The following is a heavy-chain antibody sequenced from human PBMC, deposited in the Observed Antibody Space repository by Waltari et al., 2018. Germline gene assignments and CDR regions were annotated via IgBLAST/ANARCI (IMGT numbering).Heavy chain of an antibody. Sequence: EVQLVESGGGLVQPGGSLSITCVVSGFHVSSRAMNWVRQAPGKGLEWVSAITNNNGKTYYAYSVKDRFSISRDSSKNEVYLQMDSLRADDTAIYYCAKDHPSSGWPTFEYWGRGVMVTVSS. CDR1: GFHVSSRA. D-gene: IGHD6-25*01. CDR3: AKDHPSSGWPTFEY. CDR2: ITNNNGKT. J-gene: IGHJ4*02. V-gene: IGHV3-23*04.